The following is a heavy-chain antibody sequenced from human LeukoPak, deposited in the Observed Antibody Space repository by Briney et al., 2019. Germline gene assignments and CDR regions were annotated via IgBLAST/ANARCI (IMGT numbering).Heavy chain of an antibody. D-gene: IGHD3-16*01. CDR1: GGSISSSSYY. V-gene: IGHV4-39*01. Sequence: SETLSLTCTVSGGSISSSSYYWGWIRQPPGKGLEWIGSIYYSGSTYYNPSFKSRVTISVDTSKNQFSLKLSSVTAADTAVYYCARHGEFLGDAWFDPWGQGTLVTVSS. CDR3: ARHGEFLGDAWFDP. CDR2: IYYSGST. J-gene: IGHJ5*02.